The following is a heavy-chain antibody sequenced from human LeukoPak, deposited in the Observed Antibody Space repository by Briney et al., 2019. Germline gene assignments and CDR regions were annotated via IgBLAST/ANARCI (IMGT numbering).Heavy chain of an antibody. CDR2: IIPIFGTA. D-gene: IGHD3-3*01. CDR1: GYTFTSYG. V-gene: IGHV1-69*13. CDR3: ARVRLNDFWSGYLSA. Sequence: ASVKVSCKASGYTFTSYGISWVRQAPGQGLEWMGGIIPIFGTANYAQKFQGRVTITADESTSTAYMELSSLRSEDTAVYYCARVRLNDFWSGYLSAWGQGTLVTVSS. J-gene: IGHJ5*02.